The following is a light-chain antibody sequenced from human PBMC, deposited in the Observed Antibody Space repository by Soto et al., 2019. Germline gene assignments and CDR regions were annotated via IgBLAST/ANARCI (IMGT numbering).Light chain of an antibody. CDR2: DTN. J-gene: IGLJ2*01. CDR3: LLSYPDYMR. Sequence: QAVVTQEPSLTVSPGGTVTLTCASSTGAVTSGHYPFWFQQKPGQAPRTLIYDTNAKHSWTPARFSGSLLGGKAALTLSGAQPEDEADYFCLLSYPDYMRFGGGTMLTVL. V-gene: IGLV7-46*01. CDR1: TGAVTSGHY.